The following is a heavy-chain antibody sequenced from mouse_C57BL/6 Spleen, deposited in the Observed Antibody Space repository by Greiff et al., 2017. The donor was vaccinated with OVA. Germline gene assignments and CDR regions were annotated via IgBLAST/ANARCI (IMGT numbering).Heavy chain of an antibody. J-gene: IGHJ3*01. D-gene: IGHD1-1*01. Sequence: EVKLMESGGGLVKPGGSLKLSCAASGFTFSDYGMHWVRQAPEKGLEWVAYISSGSSTIYYADTVKGRFTISRDNAKNTLFLQMTSLRSEDTAMYYCARTSSRAWFAYWGKGTLVTVSA. V-gene: IGHV5-17*01. CDR3: ARTSSRAWFAY. CDR1: GFTFSDYG. CDR2: ISSGSSTI.